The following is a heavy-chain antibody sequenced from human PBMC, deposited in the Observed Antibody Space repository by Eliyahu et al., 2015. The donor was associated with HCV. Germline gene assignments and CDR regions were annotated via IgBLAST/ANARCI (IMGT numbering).Heavy chain of an antibody. Sequence: EVQLVQSGAEVKKPGESLKISCKGSGYIFTNYWIAWVRQMPGKGLEWMGIIHPGDSDTRYSPSFQGQVTISADKSISTAFLQWSSLKASDTAIYYCARHPYKYDSWSAYLAVNGMDVWGQGTTVTVSS. D-gene: IGHD3-3*01. CDR2: IHPGDSDT. J-gene: IGHJ6*02. V-gene: IGHV5-51*01. CDR3: ARHPYKYDSWSAYLAVNGMDV. CDR1: GYIFTNYW.